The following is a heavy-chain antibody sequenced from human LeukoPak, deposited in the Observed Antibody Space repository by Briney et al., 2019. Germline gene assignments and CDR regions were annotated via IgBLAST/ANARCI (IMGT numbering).Heavy chain of an antibody. V-gene: IGHV1-8*02. CDR3: ARAQWELLID. Sequence: ASVKVSCKASGYTFTSYDINWVRQATGQGLEWMGWMNPNSGNTGYAQKFQGRVTMTRDTSISTAYMELSRLRSDDTAVYYCARAQWELLIDWGQGTLVTVSS. CDR2: MNPNSGNT. D-gene: IGHD1-26*01. CDR1: GYTFTSYD. J-gene: IGHJ4*02.